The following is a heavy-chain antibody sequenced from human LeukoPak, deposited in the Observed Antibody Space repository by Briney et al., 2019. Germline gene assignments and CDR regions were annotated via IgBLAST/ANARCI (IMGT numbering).Heavy chain of an antibody. CDR3: TTDRQGTGTTAY. D-gene: IGHD1-7*01. CDR2: IKSKIDGGTT. V-gene: IGHV3-15*07. CDR1: GFTVANAW. J-gene: IGHJ4*02. Sequence: GGSLRLSCAASGFTVANAWMNWVRQTPGEGLQWVGRIKSKIDGGTTDYAAPVKGKFTILRDDSKNTLYLQMNSLKTEDTAIYYCTTDRQGTGTTAYWGQGTLVTVSS.